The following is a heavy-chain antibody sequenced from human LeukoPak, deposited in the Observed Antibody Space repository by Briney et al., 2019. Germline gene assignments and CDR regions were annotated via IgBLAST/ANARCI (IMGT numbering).Heavy chain of an antibody. D-gene: IGHD6-19*01. CDR2: INHSGST. CDR3: CVGVAGNNWFDP. J-gene: IGHJ5*02. CDR1: GGSFSGYY. Sequence: SETLSLTCAVYGGSFSGYYWSWIRQPPGKGLEWIGEINHSGSTNYNPSLKSRVTISVDTSKNQFSLKLSSVTAADTAVYYCCVGVAGNNWFDPWGQGTLVTVSS. V-gene: IGHV4-34*03.